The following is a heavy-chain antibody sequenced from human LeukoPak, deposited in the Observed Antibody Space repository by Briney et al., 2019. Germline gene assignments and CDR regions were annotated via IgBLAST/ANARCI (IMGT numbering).Heavy chain of an antibody. Sequence: SETLSLTCTVSGVSISSGGYYWRWIRQQPGKGLEWIGYIYYSGSTYYNPSLKSRVTISVDTSKNQFSLKLSSVTAADTAVYCCARTESYDFWSGYEYYFDYWGQGTLVTVSS. V-gene: IGHV4-31*03. J-gene: IGHJ4*02. CDR1: GVSISSGGYY. D-gene: IGHD3-3*01. CDR3: ARTESYDFWSGYEYYFDY. CDR2: IYYSGST.